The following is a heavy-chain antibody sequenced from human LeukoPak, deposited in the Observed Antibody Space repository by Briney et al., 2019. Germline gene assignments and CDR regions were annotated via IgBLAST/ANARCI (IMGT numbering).Heavy chain of an antibody. V-gene: IGHV3-48*01. CDR1: GFTFSSYS. D-gene: IGHD3-22*01. J-gene: IGHJ4*02. CDR3: ARVGGYYDSSGHT. Sequence: PGGSLRLSCAASGFTFSSYSMNWVRQAPGKGLEWVSYISSSSRPIYYADSVKGRFTISRDNAKNSLYLQMNSLRAEDTAVYYCARVGGYYDSSGHTWGQGTLVTVSS. CDR2: ISSSSRPI.